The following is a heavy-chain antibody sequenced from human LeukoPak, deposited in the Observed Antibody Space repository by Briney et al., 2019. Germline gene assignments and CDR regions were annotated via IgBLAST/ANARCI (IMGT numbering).Heavy chain of an antibody. V-gene: IGHV4-39*01. CDR2: IYYSGST. Sequence: SETLSLTCTVSGGSISSSSYYWGWIRQLPGKGLEWIGYIYYSGSTYYNPSLKSRVTMSVDTSKNQFSLKLSSVTAADTAVYYCARVCRGSSSWYPTHYYYYYMDVWGKGTTVTVSS. J-gene: IGHJ6*03. CDR3: ARVCRGSSSWYPTHYYYYYMDV. CDR1: GGSISSSSYY. D-gene: IGHD6-13*01.